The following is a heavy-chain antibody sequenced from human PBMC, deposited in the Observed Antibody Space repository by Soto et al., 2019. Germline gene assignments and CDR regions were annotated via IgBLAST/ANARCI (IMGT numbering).Heavy chain of an antibody. CDR1: GDTFTNFD. CDR3: ARYIFGQGFKA. V-gene: IGHV1-8*01. D-gene: IGHD3-3*02. Sequence: QVQLVQPGTEVRKPGSSVKVSCETSGDTFTNFDLNWVRQASGEGHEWIGWMRADSGHSAHARKFQGRVSMTRDTSRRTAYMELSSLRAEDTAVYYCARYIFGQGFKAWGQGTLVFVSS. J-gene: IGHJ5*02. CDR2: MRADSGHS.